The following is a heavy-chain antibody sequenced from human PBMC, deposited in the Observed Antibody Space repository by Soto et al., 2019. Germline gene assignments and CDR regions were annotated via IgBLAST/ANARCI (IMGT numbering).Heavy chain of an antibody. V-gene: IGHV3-7*01. CDR1: GFIFSGSW. Sequence: PGGSLRLSCAASGFIFSGSWMNWVRQAPGKGLEWVAYISADGSEKNHVDSVKGRFTISRDNAKNSLYLQMNSLRAEDTAVYYCASKPRLLDSWGQGTLVTVSS. CDR3: ASKPRLLDS. D-gene: IGHD6-6*01. J-gene: IGHJ4*02. CDR2: ISADGSEK.